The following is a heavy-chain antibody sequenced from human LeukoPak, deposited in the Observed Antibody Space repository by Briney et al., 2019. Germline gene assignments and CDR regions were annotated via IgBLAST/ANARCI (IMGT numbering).Heavy chain of an antibody. J-gene: IGHJ4*02. CDR3: ASDRSGLSFCF. Sequence: SETLSLTCTVSGGSISSSSYYWGWIRQPPGKGPEWIGSIYYSGSTYYNSSLKSRITISVDTSKNQFSLKLTSVTAADTAVYYCASDRSGLSFCFWGQGTLVTVSS. CDR1: GGSISSSSYY. CDR2: IYYSGST. D-gene: IGHD3-22*01. V-gene: IGHV4-39*01.